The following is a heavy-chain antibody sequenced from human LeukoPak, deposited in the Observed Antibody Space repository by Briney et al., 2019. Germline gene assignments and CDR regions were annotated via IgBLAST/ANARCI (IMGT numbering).Heavy chain of an antibody. CDR3: ARDSIAAAGTRWFDP. J-gene: IGHJ5*02. V-gene: IGHV1-18*04. Sequence: GASVKVSCKASGYTFTSYGISWVRQAPGQGLEWTGWISAYNGNTNYAQKLQGRVTMTTDTSTSTAYMELRSLRSDDTAVYYCARDSIAAAGTRWFDPWGQGTLVTVSS. D-gene: IGHD6-13*01. CDR2: ISAYNGNT. CDR1: GYTFTSYG.